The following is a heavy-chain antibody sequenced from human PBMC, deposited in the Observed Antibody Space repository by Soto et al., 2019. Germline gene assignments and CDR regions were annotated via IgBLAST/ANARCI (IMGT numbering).Heavy chain of an antibody. CDR1: GGSISSYY. D-gene: IGHD6-19*01. CDR2: FYYSGSN. V-gene: IGHV4-59*01. J-gene: IGHJ4*02. Sequence: QVQLQESGPGLVKPSETLSLTCTVSGGSISSYYWSWIRQPPGKGLEWIGYFYYSGSNNYNPSLKSRVTISVDTSKNQFSLKLSSVTAADTAVYDCARTLESSCWGGRFDYWVQGTLVTVSS. CDR3: ARTLESSCWGGRFDY.